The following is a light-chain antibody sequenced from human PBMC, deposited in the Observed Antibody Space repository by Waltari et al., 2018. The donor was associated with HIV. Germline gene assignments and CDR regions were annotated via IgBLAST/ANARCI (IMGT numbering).Light chain of an antibody. Sequence: SYEVTQPPSLSVSPGPTASIPCSGAKLGEKYACWYQQKPGQSPILVIYADTKRPPGIPERFSASNSGNTATLTITGTQAMDEADYYCQAWDSTTRVFGGGTKLTVL. V-gene: IGLV3-1*01. CDR2: ADT. CDR1: KLGEKY. J-gene: IGLJ3*02. CDR3: QAWDSTTRV.